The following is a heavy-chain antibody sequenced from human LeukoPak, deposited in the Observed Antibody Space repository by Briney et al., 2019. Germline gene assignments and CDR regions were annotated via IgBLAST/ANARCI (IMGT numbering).Heavy chain of an antibody. CDR3: AGGPRSGHHDY. J-gene: IGHJ4*02. CDR1: GGSVSSYY. V-gene: IGHV4-4*07. CDR2: IYSSGTT. Sequence: SETLSLTCSVAGGSVSSYYWSWIRQPAGKGLEWIGRIYSSGTTNYNPSLKSRVTMSLDTSKNRFSLKLSSVTAADTAVYYCAGGPRSGHHDYWGQGILVTVSS. D-gene: IGHD6-19*01.